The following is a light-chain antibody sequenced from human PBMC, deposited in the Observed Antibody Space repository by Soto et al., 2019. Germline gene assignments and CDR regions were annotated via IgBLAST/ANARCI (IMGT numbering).Light chain of an antibody. CDR2: TAS. V-gene: IGKV1-39*01. J-gene: IGKJ1*01. Sequence: DIQMTQSPSSLSASVGDRVTITCRASQSISIYLNWYQQKPGKAPELLIYTASSLQSGVPSRFSGSGSGTDFTLTIGSLQPEDFAAYYCQQSYSALWTFGQGTKVEFK. CDR3: QQSYSALWT. CDR1: QSISIY.